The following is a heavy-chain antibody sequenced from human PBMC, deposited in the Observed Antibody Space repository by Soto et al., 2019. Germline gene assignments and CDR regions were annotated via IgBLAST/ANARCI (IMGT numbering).Heavy chain of an antibody. CDR2: IKQDGSEK. V-gene: IGHV3-7*05. Sequence: EVQLVESGGGLVQPGGSLRLSCAASGFTFSSYWMSWVRQAPGKGLEWVANIKQDGSEKYYVDSVKGRFTISRDNAKNSLYLQMNSLRAEDTAVYYCARIPRHWNYAYYYYYGMDVWGQGTTVTVFS. J-gene: IGHJ6*02. CDR1: GFTFSSYW. D-gene: IGHD1-7*01. CDR3: ARIPRHWNYAYYYYYGMDV.